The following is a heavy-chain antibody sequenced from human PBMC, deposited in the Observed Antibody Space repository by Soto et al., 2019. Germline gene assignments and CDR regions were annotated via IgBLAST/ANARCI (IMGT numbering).Heavy chain of an antibody. V-gene: IGHV4-31*03. J-gene: IGHJ4*02. CDR1: GGSISSGDYY. D-gene: IGHD2-15*01. Sequence: PSETLSLTCTVSGGSISSGDYYWSWIRQHPGKGLEWIGYIYYSGSTYYNPSLKSRVTISVDTSKNQFSLKLSSVTAADTAVYYCARAFKGYCSGGTCSTFDYWGQGTPVTVSS. CDR2: IYYSGST. CDR3: ARAFKGYCSGGTCSTFDY.